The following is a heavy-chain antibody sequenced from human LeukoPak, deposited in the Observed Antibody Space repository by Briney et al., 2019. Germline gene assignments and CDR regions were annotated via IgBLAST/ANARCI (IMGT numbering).Heavy chain of an antibody. Sequence: GGSLRLSCAASGFIFSSHGMNCVRQAPGKGLEWVSGISPSGDATFYADSVKGRFTISRDNAKNSLYLQMNSLRADDTAVYYCAELGINMIGGVWGKGTTVTISS. CDR1: GFIFSSHG. J-gene: IGHJ6*04. CDR3: AELGINMIGGV. CDR2: ISPSGDAT. D-gene: IGHD3-10*02. V-gene: IGHV3-48*04.